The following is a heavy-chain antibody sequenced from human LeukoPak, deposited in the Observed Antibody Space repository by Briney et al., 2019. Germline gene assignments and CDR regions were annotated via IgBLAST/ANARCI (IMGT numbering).Heavy chain of an antibody. V-gene: IGHV4-30-4*01. CDR1: GGSISSGDYY. CDR2: IYYSGST. D-gene: IGHD4-11*01. J-gene: IGHJ6*02. CDR3: ARGQDYSNFYYYYYGMDV. Sequence: SQTLSLTCTVSGGSISSGDYYWSWIRQPPGKGLEWIGYIYYSGSTYYNPSLKSRVTISVDTSKNQFSLKLSSVTAADTAVYYCARGQDYSNFYYYYYGMDVWGQGTTVTVSS.